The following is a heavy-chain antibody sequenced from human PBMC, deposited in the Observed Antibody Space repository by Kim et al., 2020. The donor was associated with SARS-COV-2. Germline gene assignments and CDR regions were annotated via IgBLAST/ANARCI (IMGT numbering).Heavy chain of an antibody. CDR3: AKESDRRSSGWVRGAFDI. V-gene: IGHV3-30*18. D-gene: IGHD6-19*01. CDR1: GFTFSSYG. J-gene: IGHJ3*02. CDR2: ISYDGSNK. Sequence: GGSLRLSCAASGFTFSSYGMHWVRQAPGKGLEWVAVISYDGSNKYYADSVKGRFTISRDNSKNTLYLQMNSLRAEDTAVYYCAKESDRRSSGWVRGAFDIWGQGKMVTVSS.